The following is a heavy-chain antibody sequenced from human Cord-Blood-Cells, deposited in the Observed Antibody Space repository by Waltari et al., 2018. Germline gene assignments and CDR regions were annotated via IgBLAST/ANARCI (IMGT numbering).Heavy chain of an antibody. CDR2: IIPIFGTA. CDR3: ARGPYDFWSGYYYYYYGMDV. Sequence: QVQLVQSGAEVKKPGSSVKVSCKASGGTFSSYAISWVRQAPGQGLEWMGGIIPIFGTANYAQKFQGRVTITADKSTSTAYMELSSLRSEDTAVYYCARGPYDFWSGYYYYYYGMDVWGQGTTVTVSS. V-gene: IGHV1-69*06. CDR1: GGTFSSYA. D-gene: IGHD3-3*01. J-gene: IGHJ6*02.